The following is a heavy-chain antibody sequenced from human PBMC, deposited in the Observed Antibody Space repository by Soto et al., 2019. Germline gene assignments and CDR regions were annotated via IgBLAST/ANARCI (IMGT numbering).Heavy chain of an antibody. V-gene: IGHV3-23*01. CDR3: TRETVAGITGLDY. Sequence: PGGSLRLSCAASGFNVGAFAVNWVRQAPGKGLEWVSGISVSDAFIYYADSMRGRFSISRDASENILYLQMDSLRVDDTALYYCTRETVAGITGLDYWGPGTLVTVSS. CDR2: ISVSDAFI. D-gene: IGHD1-20*01. J-gene: IGHJ4*02. CDR1: GFNVGAFA.